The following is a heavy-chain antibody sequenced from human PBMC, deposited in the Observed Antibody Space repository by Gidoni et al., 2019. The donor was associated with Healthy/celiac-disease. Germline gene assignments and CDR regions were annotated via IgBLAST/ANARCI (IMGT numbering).Heavy chain of an antibody. V-gene: IGHV4-59*01. CDR2: IYYSGST. D-gene: IGHD5-12*01. CDR1: GGSISSYS. J-gene: IGHJ4*02. Sequence: QVQLQESGPGLVKPSETLSLTSTVPGGSISSYSWSWIRQPPGKGLEWIGYIYYSGSTNYNPSLKSRVTISVDTSKNQFSLKLSSVTAADTAVYYCARLRDGYDNWYYFDYWGQGTLVTVSS. CDR3: ARLRDGYDNWYYFDY.